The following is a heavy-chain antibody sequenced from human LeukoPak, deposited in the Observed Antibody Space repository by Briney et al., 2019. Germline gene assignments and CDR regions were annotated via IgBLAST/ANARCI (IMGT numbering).Heavy chain of an antibody. CDR2: IIPILGIA. J-gene: IGHJ4*02. CDR1: GGTFSSYT. Sequence: SVKVSRKASGGTFSSYTISWVRQAPGQGLEWMGRIIPILGIANYAQKFQGRVTITADKSTSTAYMELSSLRSEDTAVYYCARAGPYYYDSSGYYGNFDYWGQGTLVTVSS. V-gene: IGHV1-69*02. CDR3: ARAGPYYYDSSGYYGNFDY. D-gene: IGHD3-22*01.